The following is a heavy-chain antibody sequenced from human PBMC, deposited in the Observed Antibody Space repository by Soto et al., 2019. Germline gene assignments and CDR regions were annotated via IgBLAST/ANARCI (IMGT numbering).Heavy chain of an antibody. CDR3: ARARGDYYRYFQD. CDR2: INWNGGST. D-gene: IGHD1-26*01. CDR1: GFTFGDHG. Sequence: DVQLEESGGSVVRPGGSLRLSCAASGFTFGDHGMIWVRQAPGKGLEWVSGINWNGGSTGYVDSVKGRFTISRDNAKNSLYLQMDSLRADDTALYYCARARGDYYRYFQDWGQGTLVTVSS. J-gene: IGHJ1*01. V-gene: IGHV3-20*04.